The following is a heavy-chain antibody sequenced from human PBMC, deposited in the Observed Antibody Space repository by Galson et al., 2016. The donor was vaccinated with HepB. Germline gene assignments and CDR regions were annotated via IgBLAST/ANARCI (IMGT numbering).Heavy chain of an antibody. D-gene: IGHD3-3*01. CDR1: GYSFTNYY. Sequence: VSCKASGYSFTNYYIHWVRQAPGQGLEWMGIINPSGGTTIYAQKFQGRVTRTRDTSTSTVYMELSSLRSEDTAVYYCGRGLGTIFGVVITDYYYYGMDVWGQETTVTVSS. CDR2: INPSGGTT. J-gene: IGHJ6*02. CDR3: GRGLGTIFGVVITDYYYYGMDV. V-gene: IGHV1-46*01.